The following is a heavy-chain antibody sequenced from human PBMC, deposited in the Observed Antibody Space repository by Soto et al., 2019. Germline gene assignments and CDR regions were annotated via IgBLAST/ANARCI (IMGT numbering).Heavy chain of an antibody. V-gene: IGHV1-8*01. CDR1: GYTFTSYD. CDR3: AREGGYSYGFDY. Sequence: GASVKVSCKASGYTFTSYDINWVRHATGQGLEWMGWMNPNSGNTGYAQKFQGRVTMSRNTSISTAYMELSSLRSEDTAVYYCAREGGYSYGFDYWGQGTLVTVSS. D-gene: IGHD5-18*01. CDR2: MNPNSGNT. J-gene: IGHJ4*02.